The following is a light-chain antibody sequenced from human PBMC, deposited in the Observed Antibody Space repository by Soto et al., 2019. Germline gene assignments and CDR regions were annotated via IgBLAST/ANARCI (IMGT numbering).Light chain of an antibody. CDR2: SGS. J-gene: IGKJ5*01. Sequence: DTVMTQSPLSLPVIPGEPASISCRSSQSLLHSNGHTYLEWYLQRPGQSPQVLIYSGSSRASGVPDRFSGSGTGTDFTLKISRVEAEDAGVYYCIQTLQTPFTFGQGTRLEMK. V-gene: IGKV2-28*01. CDR1: QSLLHSNGHTY. CDR3: IQTLQTPFT.